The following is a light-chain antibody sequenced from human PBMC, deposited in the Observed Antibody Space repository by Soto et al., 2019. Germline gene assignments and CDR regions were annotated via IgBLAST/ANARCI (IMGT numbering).Light chain of an antibody. CDR1: QSVSSSY. J-gene: IGKJ1*01. CDR2: GAS. Sequence: PATLSVSPGERATLSCRASQSVSSSYLTWYQQKPGQAPRLLIYGASNRATGIPDRFSGSGSGTDFTLTISRLEPEDFAVYYCQQYGSSGTFGQGTKVDIK. CDR3: QQYGSSGT. V-gene: IGKV3-20*01.